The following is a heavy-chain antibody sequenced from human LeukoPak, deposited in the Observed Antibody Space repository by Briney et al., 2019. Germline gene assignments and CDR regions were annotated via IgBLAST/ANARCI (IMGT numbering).Heavy chain of an antibody. V-gene: IGHV4-30-2*01. D-gene: IGHD4-17*01. J-gene: IGHJ4*02. Sequence: SQTLSLTCAVSGGSISSGDCSWIWIRPPPGKGLEWVGYIYHSGSTYYIPSLTSGVTISVDRSKNQFSLKLSSVAAADTAVYYRARVSGGLRYDYWGQGTLVTVSS. CDR2: IYHSGST. CDR3: ARVSGGLRYDY. CDR1: GGSISSGDCS.